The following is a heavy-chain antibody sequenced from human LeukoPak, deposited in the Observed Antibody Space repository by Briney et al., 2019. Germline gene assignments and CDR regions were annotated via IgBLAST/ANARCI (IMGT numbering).Heavy chain of an antibody. CDR1: EFTFSNYA. V-gene: IGHV3-74*03. CDR3: YGANAEH. J-gene: IGHJ1*01. CDR2: TNTDGSST. D-gene: IGHD4-23*01. Sequence: GESLRLSCAASEFTFSNYAMNWVRQAPGKGLEWVSGTNTDGSSTMYADSVKGRFTIARDNAKNTLYLQMNSLRAEDTAVYYCYGANAEHWGQGTLVTVSS.